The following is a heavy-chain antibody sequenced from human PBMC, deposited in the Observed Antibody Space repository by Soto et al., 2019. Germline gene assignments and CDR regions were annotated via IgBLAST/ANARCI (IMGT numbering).Heavy chain of an antibody. CDR3: ARVSTRGYSYGPFDL. J-gene: IGHJ2*01. Sequence: SETLSLTCTVSGGSISSYYWSWIRQPPGKGLEWIGYIYYSGSTNYNPSLKSRVTISVDTSKNQFSLKLSSVTAADTAVYYCARVSTRGYSYGPFDLWGRGALVTVSS. V-gene: IGHV4-59*01. CDR2: IYYSGST. CDR1: GGSISSYY. D-gene: IGHD5-18*01.